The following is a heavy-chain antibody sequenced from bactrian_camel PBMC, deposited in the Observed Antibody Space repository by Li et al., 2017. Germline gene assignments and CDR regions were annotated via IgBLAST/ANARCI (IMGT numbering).Heavy chain of an antibody. CDR1: SWTYSTLC. V-gene: IGHV3S25*01. J-gene: IGHJ4*01. CDR2: INGSSN. D-gene: IGHD7*01. CDR3: AAVRGYCTGGYVPQYNY. Sequence: SGGGSVQAGGSLRLSCVASSWTYSTLCMAWFRQAIGKGREGVAVINGSSNYADSVKGRFTISRDNAKNTLYLQMNSLKPEDTAMYYCAAVRGYCTGGYVPQYNYWGQGTQVTVS.